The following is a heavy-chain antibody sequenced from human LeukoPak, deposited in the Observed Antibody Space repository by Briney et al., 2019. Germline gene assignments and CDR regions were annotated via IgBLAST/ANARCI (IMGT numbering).Heavy chain of an antibody. CDR3: ARQNGAQNYYYYMDV. V-gene: IGHV3-48*03. J-gene: IGHJ6*03. D-gene: IGHD3-10*01. CDR1: GFTFNSYA. CDR2: ISSSGSTI. Sequence: PGGSLRLSCAASGFTFNSYAMNWVRQAPGKGLEWVSYISSSGSTIYYADSVKGRFTISRENAMNSLYLQMNSLGAEDTAVYYCARQNGAQNYYYYMDVWGKGTTVTVSS.